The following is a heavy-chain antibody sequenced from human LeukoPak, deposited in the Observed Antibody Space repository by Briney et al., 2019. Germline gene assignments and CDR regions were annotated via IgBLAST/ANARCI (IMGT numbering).Heavy chain of an antibody. CDR2: ISSSGSTI. CDR3: ARSHYCSGGSCYYMDV. D-gene: IGHD2-15*01. J-gene: IGHJ6*03. CDR1: GGSISTSNYY. V-gene: IGHV3-11*04. Sequence: LSLTCTVSGGSISTSNYYWGWIRQAPGKGLEWVSYISSSGSTIYYADSVKGRFTISRDNAKNSLYLQMNSLRAEDTAVFNCARSHYCSGGSCYYMDVWGKGTTVTVSS.